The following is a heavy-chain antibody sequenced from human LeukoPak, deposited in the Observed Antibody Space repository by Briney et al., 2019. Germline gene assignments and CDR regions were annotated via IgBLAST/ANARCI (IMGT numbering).Heavy chain of an antibody. CDR3: ARYSGSNYYYYMDV. Sequence: GGSLRLSCVASGFTFSSNSMMWVRQAPGKGLEWVSFISSSGSNVYYADSVKGRFTISRDNAKNSLYLQMNSLRAEDTAVYYCARYSGSNYYYYMDVWGKGTTVTVSS. V-gene: IGHV3-48*04. CDR2: ISSSGSNV. D-gene: IGHD1-26*01. CDR1: GFTFSSNS. J-gene: IGHJ6*03.